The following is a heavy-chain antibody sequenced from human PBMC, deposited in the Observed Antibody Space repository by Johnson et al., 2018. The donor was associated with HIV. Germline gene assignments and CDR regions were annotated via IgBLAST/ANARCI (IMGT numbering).Heavy chain of an antibody. Sequence: VQLVESGGGVVQPGRSLRLSCAASGFTFINYWMHWVRQAPGKGLVWVSRMNADGKSTTYADSVKGRFTISRDNSKNTLYLQMNSLRAEDTAIYYCARDQITFGGVIVSSAGLMDWGQGTMVTVSS. J-gene: IGHJ3*01. CDR2: MNADGKST. CDR1: GFTFINYW. D-gene: IGHD3-16*02. CDR3: ARDQITFGGVIVSSAGLMD. V-gene: IGHV3-74*01.